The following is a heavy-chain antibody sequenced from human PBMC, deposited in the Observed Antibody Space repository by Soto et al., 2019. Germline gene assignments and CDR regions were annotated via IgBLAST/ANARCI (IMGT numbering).Heavy chain of an antibody. CDR1: GYTLTELS. J-gene: IGHJ3*02. Sequence: ASVKVSCKVSGYTLTELSMHWVRQAPGKGLEWMGGFDPEDGETIYAQKFQGRVTMTEDTSTDTAYMELSSLRSEDTVVYYCATAKLDFDAFDIWGQGTMVTVSS. V-gene: IGHV1-24*01. D-gene: IGHD1-1*01. CDR3: ATAKLDFDAFDI. CDR2: FDPEDGET.